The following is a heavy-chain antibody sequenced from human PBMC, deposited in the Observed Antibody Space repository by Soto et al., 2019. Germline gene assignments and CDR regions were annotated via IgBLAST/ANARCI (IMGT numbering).Heavy chain of an antibody. Sequence: GGSLRLSCAASGFTFSSYAMSWVRQAPGKGLEWVSAISGTGGSTYYADSVKGRFTISRDNSKNTLYLQMNNLRAEDRAIYFWAKDRQLPRHNWFDPWGQGTLVTLSS. V-gene: IGHV3-23*01. CDR2: ISGTGGST. CDR1: GFTFSSYA. CDR3: AKDRQLPRHNWFDP. J-gene: IGHJ5*02. D-gene: IGHD2-2*01.